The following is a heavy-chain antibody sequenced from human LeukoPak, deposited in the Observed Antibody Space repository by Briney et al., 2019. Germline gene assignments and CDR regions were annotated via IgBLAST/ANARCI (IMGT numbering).Heavy chain of an antibody. CDR3: ARGGDPIAAAGTYYHYYYYMDV. V-gene: IGHV1-69*05. CDR2: IIPVSGTT. J-gene: IGHJ6*03. CDR1: GGTLSNHA. Sequence: ASVKVSCKASGGTLSNHAVSWVRQAPGQGLEWMGRIIPVSGTTNYAQKFQGRVTITTDESTSTVYMDLSSLRSEDTAVYYCARGGDPIAAAGTYYHYYYYMDVWGKGTTVTVSS. D-gene: IGHD6-13*01.